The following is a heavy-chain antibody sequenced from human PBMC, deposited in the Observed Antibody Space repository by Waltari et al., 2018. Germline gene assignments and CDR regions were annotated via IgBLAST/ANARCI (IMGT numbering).Heavy chain of an antibody. J-gene: IGHJ6*02. V-gene: IGHV1-2*06. D-gene: IGHD1-26*01. Sequence: QVQLVQSGAEVKKPGASVKVSCKASGYTFTGYYMHWVRQAPGQGLEWMGRINPNSGGTNYAQKFQGRVTMTRDTSISTAYMELSRLRSDDTAVYYCVIWELESATGYYGMDVWGQGTTVTVSS. CDR2: INPNSGGT. CDR3: VIWELESATGYYGMDV. CDR1: GYTFTGYY.